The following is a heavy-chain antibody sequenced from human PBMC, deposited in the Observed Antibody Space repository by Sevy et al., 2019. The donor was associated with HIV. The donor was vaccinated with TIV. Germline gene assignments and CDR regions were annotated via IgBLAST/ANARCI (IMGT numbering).Heavy chain of an antibody. CDR3: AREKTTAFAFDL. CDR2: VYDSGST. Sequence: SETPSLTCAVSGGSISSTNWWSWVRQPPGKGLEWIGEVYDSGSTNYNPSLKSRVSISVDKAKNQFSVKLSSVTAADTAVYYCAREKTTAFAFDLWGQGALVTVSS. V-gene: IGHV4-4*02. D-gene: IGHD4-17*01. CDR1: GGSISSTNW. J-gene: IGHJ4*02.